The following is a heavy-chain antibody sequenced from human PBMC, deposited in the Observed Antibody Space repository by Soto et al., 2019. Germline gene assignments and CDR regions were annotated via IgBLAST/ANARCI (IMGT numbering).Heavy chain of an antibody. Sequence: TLSLTCTVSGDSISSGGYYWSWIRQHPGKGLEWIGYIYYSGSTYYKPSLKSRVTISVDTSKNQFSLKLSSVTAADTAVYYCARDRYPQGAFDIWGQGTMVTVSS. J-gene: IGHJ3*02. D-gene: IGHD3-16*02. CDR2: IYYSGST. CDR1: GDSISSGGYY. V-gene: IGHV4-31*03. CDR3: ARDRYPQGAFDI.